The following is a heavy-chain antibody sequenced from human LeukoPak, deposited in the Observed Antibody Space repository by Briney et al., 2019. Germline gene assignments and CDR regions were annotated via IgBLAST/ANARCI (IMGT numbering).Heavy chain of an antibody. Sequence: SGTLSLTCAVSGGFISSGNWWGWFRQPPRRGLEWIGEIHHSVGTNYNPSLKSRVAVSMDKSKNQFSLRVTSVTAADTAMYYCARKGPATIADYWGRGTLVTVSS. D-gene: IGHD5-24*01. CDR2: IHHSVGT. CDR3: ARKGPATIADY. V-gene: IGHV4-4*02. J-gene: IGHJ4*02. CDR1: GGFISSGNW.